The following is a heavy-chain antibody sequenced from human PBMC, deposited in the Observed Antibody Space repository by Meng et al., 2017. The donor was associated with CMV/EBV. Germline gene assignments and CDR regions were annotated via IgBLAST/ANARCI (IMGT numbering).Heavy chain of an antibody. CDR3: AREGSDSIFGVASHLNWFDP. CDR2: IYYSGST. V-gene: IGHV4-61*01. CDR1: GGSVSSGSYY. Sequence: SETLSLTCTVSGGSVSSGSYYWSWIRQPPGKGLEWIGYIYYSGSTNYNPSLKSRVTISVDTSKNQFSLKLSSVTAADTAVYYCAREGSDSIFGVASHLNWFDPWPGNPGHRLL. J-gene: IGHJ5*02. D-gene: IGHD3-3*01.